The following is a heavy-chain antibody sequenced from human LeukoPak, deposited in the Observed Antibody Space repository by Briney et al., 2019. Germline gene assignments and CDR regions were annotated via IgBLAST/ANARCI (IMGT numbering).Heavy chain of an antibody. D-gene: IGHD3-22*01. J-gene: IGHJ3*02. V-gene: IGHV4-30-4*01. CDR3: AREAGYYDSSGYYVGDAFDI. CDR2: VHHSGNT. CDR1: GDSISGDYY. Sequence: SQTLSLTCTVSGDSISGDYYWSWVRQSPEKGLEWIGYVHHSGNTYYNPSLKSRVTISVDRSKNQFSLKLSSVTAADTAVYYCAREAGYYDSSGYYVGDAFDIWGQGTMVTVSS.